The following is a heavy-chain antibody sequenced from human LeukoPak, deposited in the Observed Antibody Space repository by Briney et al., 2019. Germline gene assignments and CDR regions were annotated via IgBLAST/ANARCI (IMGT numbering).Heavy chain of an antibody. CDR2: IRGSDGST. J-gene: IGHJ4*02. V-gene: IGHV3-23*01. D-gene: IGHD4-17*01. Sequence: PWGSLRLSCAASGFPFSTYAMSWVRQAPGKGLEWVSSIRGSDGSTYYADSVKGRFAISRDNSKNTLYLQMNSLRAEDTAVYYCAKDVYGDYGGLDYWGQGTLVTVSS. CDR3: AKDVYGDYGGLDY. CDR1: GFPFSTYA.